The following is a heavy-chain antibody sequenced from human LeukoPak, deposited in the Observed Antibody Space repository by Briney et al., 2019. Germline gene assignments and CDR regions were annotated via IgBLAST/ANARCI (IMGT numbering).Heavy chain of an antibody. J-gene: IGHJ4*02. V-gene: IGHV3-30*02. CDR1: GFTFSSYG. Sequence: PGGSLRLSCAASGFTFSSYGMHWVRQAPGKGLEWVAFIRYDGSNKYYADSVKGRFTISRDNSKNTLYLQMNSLRTEDTAMYYCANSWEPNHGCDYWGQGTLVTVSS. D-gene: IGHD1-26*01. CDR3: ANSWEPNHGCDY. CDR2: IRYDGSNK.